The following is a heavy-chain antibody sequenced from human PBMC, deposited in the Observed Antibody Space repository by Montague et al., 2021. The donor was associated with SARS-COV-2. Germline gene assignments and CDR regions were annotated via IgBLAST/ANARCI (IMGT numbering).Heavy chain of an antibody. CDR1: GGSFSTYS. CDR2: IHHGGST. CDR3: ARLGDGAVPSPILGVGPYYSYYYMDV. Sequence: SETRSLTCAVHGGSFSTYSWNWIRQPPGKGLEWIGEIHHGGSTNYNPSLKSRVTISADTSKNQFSLKLTSVAAADTAVYYCARLGDGAVPSPILGVGPYYSYYYMDVWGKGTMVTVSS. V-gene: IGHV4-34*01. J-gene: IGHJ6*03. D-gene: IGHD3-10*01.